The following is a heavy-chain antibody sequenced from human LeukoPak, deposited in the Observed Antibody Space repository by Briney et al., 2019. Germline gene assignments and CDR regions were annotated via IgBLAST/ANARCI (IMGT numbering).Heavy chain of an antibody. D-gene: IGHD4-17*01. V-gene: IGHV3-30*18. J-gene: IGHJ4*02. CDR2: ISYDGSNK. CDR3: AKASGTVTTSLGY. CDR1: GFTFSSYG. Sequence: GGPLRLSCAASGFTFSSYGMHGVRQAPGKGLEWVAVISYDGSNKYYADSVKGRFTISRDNSKNTLYLQMNSLRAEDTAVYYCAKASGTVTTSLGYWGQGTLVTVSS.